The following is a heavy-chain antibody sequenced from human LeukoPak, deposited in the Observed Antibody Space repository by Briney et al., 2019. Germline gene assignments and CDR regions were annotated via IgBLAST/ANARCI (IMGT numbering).Heavy chain of an antibody. Sequence: QSGGSLRPSCAASGFTFDDYGMHWVRQAPGKGLEWVSGISWNSNSIGYADSVKGRFTISRDNAKNSLYLQMNNLRAEDTALYYCAKDEGNGDFGDYYYGMDVWGQGTTVTVSS. CDR3: AKDEGNGDFGDYYYGMDV. D-gene: IGHD3-10*01. CDR2: ISWNSNSI. J-gene: IGHJ6*02. CDR1: GFTFDDYG. V-gene: IGHV3-9*01.